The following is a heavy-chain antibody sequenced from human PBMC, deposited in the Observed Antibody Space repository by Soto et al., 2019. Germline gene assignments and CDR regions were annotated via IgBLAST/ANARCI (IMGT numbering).Heavy chain of an antibody. CDR2: IHDSGRS. CDR1: SDSISNYY. D-gene: IGHD2-15*01. J-gene: IGHJ4*02. V-gene: IGHV4-59*01. Sequence: QVRLQESGPGLVKPSETLSLTCTVSSDSISNYYWSWIRQPPGKGLEWIGYIHDSGRSNYNPSLKRRVKISVDTSKKQFSQKLNSVTAADTAVYYWARVGGTRGWYWGQGTLVTVSS. CDR3: ARVGGTRGWY.